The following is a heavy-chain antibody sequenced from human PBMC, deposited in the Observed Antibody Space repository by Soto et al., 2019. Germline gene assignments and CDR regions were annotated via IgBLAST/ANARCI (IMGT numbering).Heavy chain of an antibody. CDR2: IYSGGST. CDR3: ARDSSSTSVAATPSDAFDI. Sequence: GGSLRLSCAASGFTVSSNYMSWVRQAPGKGLEWVSVIYSGGSTYYADSVKGRFTISRDNSKNTLYLQMNSLRAEDTAVYYCARDSSSTSVAATPSDAFDIWGQGTMVT. V-gene: IGHV3-66*01. J-gene: IGHJ3*02. D-gene: IGHD2-15*01. CDR1: GFTVSSNY.